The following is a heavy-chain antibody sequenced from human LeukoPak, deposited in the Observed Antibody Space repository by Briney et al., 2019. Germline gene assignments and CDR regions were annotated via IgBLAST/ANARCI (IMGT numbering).Heavy chain of an antibody. D-gene: IGHD3-22*01. CDR1: GASISSYY. CDR3: AKGLQTLVVGGAFDI. V-gene: IGHV4-4*07. Sequence: SETLSLTCTVSGASISSYYYNWIRQTAGRGLEWIGRLYISGSTDYNPSLKRRVTISVDTSKDQFSLKLSSVAAADTAVYYCAKGLQTLVVGGAFDIWGQGTMVTVSS. J-gene: IGHJ3*02. CDR2: LYISGST.